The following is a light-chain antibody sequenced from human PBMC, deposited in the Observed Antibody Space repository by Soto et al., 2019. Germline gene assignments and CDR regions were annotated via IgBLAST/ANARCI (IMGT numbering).Light chain of an antibody. Sequence: QSVLTQPASVSGSPGQSITISCTGTSSDVGGYNYVSWYQQHPGKVPKLMIYDVTNRPSGISNRFSASKSGNTASLTISGLHAEDEADYYCRSYPSSSTYVFGTGTKVTVL. CDR2: DVT. CDR1: SSDVGGYNY. V-gene: IGLV2-14*01. J-gene: IGLJ1*01. CDR3: RSYPSSSTYV.